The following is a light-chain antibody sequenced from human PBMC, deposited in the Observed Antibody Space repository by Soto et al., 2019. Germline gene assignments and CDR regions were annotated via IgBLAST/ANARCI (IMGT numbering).Light chain of an antibody. CDR2: WAS. J-gene: IGKJ4*01. CDR1: QSVLYSSNNKNY. Sequence: DIVMTQSPDSLAVSLGERATINCKSSQSVLYSSNNKNYLAWYQQKPGQPPKLLIYWASTRESGVPDRFSGSGSWTDFTLTISSLQTEDVAVYYCQQYYSTPLTFGGGTKWRSN. CDR3: QQYYSTPLT. V-gene: IGKV4-1*01.